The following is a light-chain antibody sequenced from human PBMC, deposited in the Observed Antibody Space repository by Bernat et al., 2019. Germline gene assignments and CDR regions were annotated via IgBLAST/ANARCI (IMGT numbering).Light chain of an antibody. CDR3: QQSYSTPT. CDR1: QSISSY. Sequence: DIQMTQSPSSLSASVGGRVTITCRASQSISSYLNWYQQKPGKAPKLLIYAASSLQSGVASRFRGSGSGTDFTLTISSLQPEDFATYYCQQSYSTPTFGGGTNVEIK. V-gene: IGKV1-39*01. CDR2: AAS. J-gene: IGKJ4*01.